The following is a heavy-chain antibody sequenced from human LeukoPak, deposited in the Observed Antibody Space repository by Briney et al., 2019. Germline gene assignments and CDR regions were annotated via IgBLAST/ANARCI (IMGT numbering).Heavy chain of an antibody. V-gene: IGHV4-39*01. J-gene: IGHJ3*02. D-gene: IGHD5-24*01. CDR2: IYYSGST. CDR1: GGSISSSSYY. CDR3: ARHRMATIGDAFDI. Sequence: SETLSLTCTVSGGSISSSSYYWGWIRQPPGKGLEWIGSIYYSGSTYYNPSLKSRVTISVDTSKNQFSLKLSSVTAADTAAYYCARHRMATIGDAFDIWGQGTMVTVSS.